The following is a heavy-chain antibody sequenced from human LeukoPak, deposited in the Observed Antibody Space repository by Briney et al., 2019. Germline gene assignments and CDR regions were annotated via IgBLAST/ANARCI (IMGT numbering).Heavy chain of an antibody. J-gene: IGHJ4*02. CDR2: IYYSGST. CDR3: ARLKWYSSSWYYFDY. V-gene: IGHV4-59*08. CDR1: GGSISSYY. D-gene: IGHD6-13*01. Sequence: PSETLSLTCTVSGGSISSYYWSWIRQPPGKGLEWIGYIYYSGSTNYNPSLKSRVTISVDTSKNQFSLKLSSVTAADTAVYYCARLKWYSSSWYYFDYWGQGTLVTVSS.